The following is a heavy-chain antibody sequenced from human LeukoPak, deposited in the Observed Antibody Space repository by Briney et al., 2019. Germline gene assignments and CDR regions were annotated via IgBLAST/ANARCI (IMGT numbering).Heavy chain of an antibody. Sequence: GGSLRLSCAASGFSFRNYAMSWVRQAPARGPEWVSSMKGGGETFYSDSVKGRFTLSRDDSRNMVYLQLNSLRVEDTAVYYCAKTWEPGGWFDPWGQGTLVTVSS. D-gene: IGHD1-26*01. V-gene: IGHV3-23*01. CDR2: MKGGGET. J-gene: IGHJ5*02. CDR1: GFSFRNYA. CDR3: AKTWEPGGWFDP.